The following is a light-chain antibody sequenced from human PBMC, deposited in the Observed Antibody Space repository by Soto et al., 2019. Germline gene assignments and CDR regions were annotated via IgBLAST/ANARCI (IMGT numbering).Light chain of an antibody. CDR2: EVS. CDR1: SSDVGGYNF. J-gene: IGLJ1*01. Sequence: QSVLTQPASVSGSPGQSITISCTGISSDVGGYNFVSWYQQHPGKAPKLMIYEVSNRPSGVSNRFSGSKSGNTASLTISGLQAEDEAAYYCAAWDDSLNGYVFGTGTKVTVL. V-gene: IGLV2-14*01. CDR3: AAWDDSLNGYV.